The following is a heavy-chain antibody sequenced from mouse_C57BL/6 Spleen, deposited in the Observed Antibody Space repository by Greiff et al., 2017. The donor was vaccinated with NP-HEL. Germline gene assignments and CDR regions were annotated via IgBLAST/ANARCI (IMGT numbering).Heavy chain of an antibody. Sequence: EVKVVESGGGLVKPGGSLKLSCAASGFTFSSYAMSWVRQTPEKRLEWVATISDGGSYTYYPDNVKGRFTISRDNAKNNLYLQMSHLKSEDTAMYYCARGGNWDEGEAWFAYWGQGTLVTVSA. CDR3: ARGGNWDEGEAWFAY. CDR1: GFTFSSYA. CDR2: ISDGGSYT. V-gene: IGHV5-4*03. D-gene: IGHD4-1*01. J-gene: IGHJ3*01.